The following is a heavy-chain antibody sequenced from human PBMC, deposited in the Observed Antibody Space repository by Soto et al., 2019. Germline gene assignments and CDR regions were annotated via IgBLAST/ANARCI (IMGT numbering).Heavy chain of an antibody. CDR3: AKFDQYSSGWRGPYYYYGMDV. J-gene: IGHJ6*02. Sequence: QVQLVESGGGVVQPGRSLRLSCAASGFTFSSYGMHWVRQAPGKGLEWVAVISYDGSNKYYADSVKGRFTISRDNSKNTLYLQMNSLRAEDTAVYYCAKFDQYSSGWRGPYYYYGMDVWGQGTTVTVSS. D-gene: IGHD6-19*01. CDR2: ISYDGSNK. CDR1: GFTFSSYG. V-gene: IGHV3-30*18.